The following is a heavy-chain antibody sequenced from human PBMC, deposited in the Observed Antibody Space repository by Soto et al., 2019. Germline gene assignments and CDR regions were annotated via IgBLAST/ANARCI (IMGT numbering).Heavy chain of an antibody. CDR3: ARGNDWKSSTFDI. J-gene: IGHJ3*02. CDR1: GGSLTDHY. Sequence: QVQLQESGPGLVKPSETLSLTCTVAGGSLTDHYWNWFRQSPGKGLHWIGYVYYSGGTNYNPSLKSRVTMSVETSKTQFSLILRSVTAADTAVYYGARGNDWKSSTFDIWGQGTMVSVSS. CDR2: VYYSGGT. D-gene: IGHD2-21*01. V-gene: IGHV4-59*11.